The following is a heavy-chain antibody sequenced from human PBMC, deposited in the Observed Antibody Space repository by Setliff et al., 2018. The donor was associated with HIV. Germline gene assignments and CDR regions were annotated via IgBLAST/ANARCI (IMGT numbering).Heavy chain of an antibody. CDR2: ICPGDSHV. J-gene: IGHJ6*03. CDR1: GYSFTSYW. CDR3: ARLSKIGILYYYYYMDV. D-gene: IGHD1-26*01. Sequence: GESLKISCKGSGYSFTSYWIGWVRQMPGKGLEWMGIICPGDSHVRYSPSFQGQVTISADTSISTAYLQWSSLKASDTAMYYCARLSKIGILYYYYYMDVWGKGTTVTVSS. V-gene: IGHV5-51*01.